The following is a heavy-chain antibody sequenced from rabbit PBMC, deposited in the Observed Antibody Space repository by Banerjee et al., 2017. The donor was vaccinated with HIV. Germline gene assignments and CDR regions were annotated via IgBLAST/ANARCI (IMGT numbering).Heavy chain of an antibody. D-gene: IGHD4-1*01. J-gene: IGHJ4*01. Sequence: QSLEESGGGLVKPEGSLTLTCKASGFSFSNDYVMCWVRQAPGKGLEWIACINSSSGNTVYARWAKGRFTISKTSSTTLTLQMTSLTAAYTATYFCARDLAGVIVGNFIFWGPGTLVTVS. V-gene: IGHV1S40*01. CDR1: GFSFSNDYV. CDR2: INSSSGNT. CDR3: ARDLAGVIVGNFIF.